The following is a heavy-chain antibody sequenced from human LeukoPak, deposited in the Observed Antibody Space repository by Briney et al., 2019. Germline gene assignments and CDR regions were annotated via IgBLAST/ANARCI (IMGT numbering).Heavy chain of an antibody. CDR2: IYYSGST. CDR1: GGSISSYY. D-gene: IGHD6-13*01. V-gene: IGHV4-59*01. J-gene: IGHJ4*02. Sequence: SETLSLTCTVSGGSISSYYWSWIRQPPGKGLERIGYIYYSGSTNYNPSLKSRVTISVDTSKNQFSLKLSSVTAADTAVYYCASVPYSSSWYGYFDYWGQGTLVTVSS. CDR3: ASVPYSSSWYGYFDY.